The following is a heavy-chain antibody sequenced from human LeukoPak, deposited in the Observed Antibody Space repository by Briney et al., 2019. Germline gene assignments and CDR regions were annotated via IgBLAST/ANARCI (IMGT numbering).Heavy chain of an antibody. J-gene: IGHJ4*02. V-gene: IGHV4-34*01. D-gene: IGHD3-3*01. CDR2: INHSGTT. Sequence: SETLSLTCSVHGGSLNGYYWSWIRQPPGKGLEWIGEINHSGTTNYNPSLKSRVTMSLDTSKNQFSLRLNSVTAADTAVYYCARVPLRFLEPFDYWGQGTLVTVSS. CDR1: GGSLNGYY. CDR3: ARVPLRFLEPFDY.